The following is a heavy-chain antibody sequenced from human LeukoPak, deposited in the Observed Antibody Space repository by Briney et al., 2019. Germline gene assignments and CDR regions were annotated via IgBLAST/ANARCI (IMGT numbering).Heavy chain of an antibody. Sequence: GASVKVSCKASGYTFTSYGISWVRQAPGQGLEWMGRIIPILGIANYAQKFQGRVTITADKSTSTAYMELSSLRSEDTAVYYCARDWLEGRDGYNSDYWGQGTLVTVSS. CDR3: ARDWLEGRDGYNSDY. CDR2: IIPILGIA. CDR1: GYTFTSYG. J-gene: IGHJ4*02. D-gene: IGHD5-12*01. V-gene: IGHV1-69*04.